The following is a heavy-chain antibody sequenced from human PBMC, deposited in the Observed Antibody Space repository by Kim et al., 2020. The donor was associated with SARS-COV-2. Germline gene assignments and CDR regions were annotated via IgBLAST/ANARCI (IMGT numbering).Heavy chain of an antibody. CDR1: GYTFTGYY. J-gene: IGHJ4*02. CDR3: ARVEQLGWQLVRNFDY. Sequence: ASVKVSCKASGYTFTGYYMHWVRQAPGQGLEWMGRINPNSGGTNYAQKFQGRVTMTRDTSISTAYMELSRLRSDDTAVYYCARVEQLGWQLVRNFDYWGQGTLVTVSS. D-gene: IGHD6-6*01. CDR2: INPNSGGT. V-gene: IGHV1-2*06.